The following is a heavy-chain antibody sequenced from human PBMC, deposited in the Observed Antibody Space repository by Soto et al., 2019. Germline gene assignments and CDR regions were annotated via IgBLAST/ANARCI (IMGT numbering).Heavy chain of an antibody. D-gene: IGHD5-12*01. CDR3: ATERDGYIPDAFDD. CDR1: GFTFSNHA. CDR2: ISAGGGTT. J-gene: IGHJ3*01. Sequence: GGSLRLSCAASGFTFSNHAMNWVRQPPGKGLEWVSGISAGGGTTYHADSVKGRFTISRDNSKKTMYLQMSSLRAHDTAIYYFATERDGYIPDAFDDWGQGTMVTVSS. V-gene: IGHV3-23*01.